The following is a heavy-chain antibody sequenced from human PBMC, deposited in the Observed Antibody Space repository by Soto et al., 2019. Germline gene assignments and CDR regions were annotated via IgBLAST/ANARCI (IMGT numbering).Heavy chain of an antibody. CDR2: IYYSGST. CDR3: ASPLSGTSQRPDY. CDR1: GGNIIGYC. D-gene: IGHD1-26*01. V-gene: IGHV4-59*01. Sequence: VAGGNIIGYCWSLIRKPPGKGLEWIGYIYYSGSTNYNPSLKSRVTISVDTSKNQFSLKLRSVTAADTAVYYCASPLSGTSQRPDYWGQGTLVTVSS. J-gene: IGHJ4*02.